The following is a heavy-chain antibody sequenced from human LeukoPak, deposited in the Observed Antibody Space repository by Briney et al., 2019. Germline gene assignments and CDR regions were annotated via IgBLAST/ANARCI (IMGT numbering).Heavy chain of an antibody. V-gene: IGHV3-30*18. D-gene: IGHD6-19*01. Sequence: WGSLRLSCAASGFTFSSYGMHWVRQAPGNGLEWVAVISYDGSNKYYADSVKGRFTMSRDNSKNTLYLQMNSLRAEDTAVYYCAKDVAVAGFYYFDYWGQGTLVTVSS. CDR2: ISYDGSNK. CDR1: GFTFSSYG. J-gene: IGHJ4*02. CDR3: AKDVAVAGFYYFDY.